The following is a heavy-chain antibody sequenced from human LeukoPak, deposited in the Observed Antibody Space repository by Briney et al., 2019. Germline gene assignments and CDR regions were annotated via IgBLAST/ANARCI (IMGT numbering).Heavy chain of an antibody. Sequence: ASVKVSCKASGYTFTSYYMHWVRQAPGQGLEWMGIINPSGGSTSYAQKFQGRVTMTRDTSTSTVYMELSSLRSEDTAVYYCARDPELGYCSSTSCYKVGNRFDPWGQGTPVTVPS. J-gene: IGHJ5*02. CDR3: ARDPELGYCSSTSCYKVGNRFDP. CDR1: GYTFTSYY. CDR2: INPSGGST. D-gene: IGHD2-2*02. V-gene: IGHV1-46*01.